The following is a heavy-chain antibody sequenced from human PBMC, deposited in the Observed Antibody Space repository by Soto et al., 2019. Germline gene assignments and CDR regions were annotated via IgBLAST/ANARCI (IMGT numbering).Heavy chain of an antibody. CDR3: AKLPWEVAPS. D-gene: IGHD1-26*01. V-gene: IGHV3-74*03. J-gene: IGHJ5*02. Sequence: LRLSCSDSAFTFGNFWIHWVRQAPAKGLEWVSLIGPAGTDIVYADAVKGRFIISKDNARNTVYLQMNSLGAEDTAVYYCAKLPWEVAPSWGQGALVTVSS. CDR2: IGPAGTDI. CDR1: AFTFGNFW.